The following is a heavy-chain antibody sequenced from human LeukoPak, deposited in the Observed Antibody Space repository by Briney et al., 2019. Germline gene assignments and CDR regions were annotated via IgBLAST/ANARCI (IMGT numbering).Heavy chain of an antibody. D-gene: IGHD3-9*01. CDR2: ISGSGSTI. Sequence: PGGSLRLSCAASGFAFSSYAMSWVRQAPGKGLEWVSAISGSGSTIYYADSVKGRFTISRDNAKNSLYLQMNSLRAEDTAVYYCARFPNHQLRYFDWSVQYYFDYWGQGTLVTVSS. J-gene: IGHJ4*02. CDR3: ARFPNHQLRYFDWSVQYYFDY. V-gene: IGHV3-23*01. CDR1: GFAFSSYA.